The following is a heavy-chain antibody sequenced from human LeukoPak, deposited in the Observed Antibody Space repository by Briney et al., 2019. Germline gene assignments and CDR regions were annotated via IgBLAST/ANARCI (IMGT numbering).Heavy chain of an antibody. CDR2: ISTYNGNT. J-gene: IGHJ1*01. Sequence: ASVKVSCKASLYTFTSYGISWVGPAPGHRREGMGWISTYNGNTNYAQNLQGSVTMTTDTSTSTAYMELRSLRSDDTAVYYCARGRGSTSRYWGQGTLVTVSS. CDR3: ARGRGSTSRY. D-gene: IGHD5-12*01. CDR1: LYTFTSYG. V-gene: IGHV1-18*01.